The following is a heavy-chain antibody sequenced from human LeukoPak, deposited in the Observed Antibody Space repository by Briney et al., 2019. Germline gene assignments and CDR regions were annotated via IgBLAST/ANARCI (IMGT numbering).Heavy chain of an antibody. CDR2: IIPIFGTA. CDR1: GGTFSSYA. CDR3: ARVQGALNYYDSSGFFDY. D-gene: IGHD3-22*01. J-gene: IGHJ4*02. V-gene: IGHV1-69*13. Sequence: SVKVSCKASGGTFSSYAISWVRQAPGQGLEWMGGIIPIFGTANYAQKLQGRVTITADESTSTAYMELSSLRSEDTAVYYCARVQGALNYYDSSGFFDYWGQGTLVTVSS.